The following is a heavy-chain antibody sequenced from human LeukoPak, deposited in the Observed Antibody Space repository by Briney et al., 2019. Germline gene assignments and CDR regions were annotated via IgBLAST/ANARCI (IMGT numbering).Heavy chain of an antibody. D-gene: IGHD6-19*01. V-gene: IGHV3-21*01. Sequence: GGSLRLSCAASGFTFSSYSMNCVRQAPGKGLEWVSSISSSSSHIYYADSVKGRFTISRDNAKNSLYLQMNSLRAEDTAVYYCARGYSSGWEYFDYWGQGTLVTVSS. J-gene: IGHJ4*02. CDR2: ISSSSSHI. CDR1: GFTFSSYS. CDR3: ARGYSSGWEYFDY.